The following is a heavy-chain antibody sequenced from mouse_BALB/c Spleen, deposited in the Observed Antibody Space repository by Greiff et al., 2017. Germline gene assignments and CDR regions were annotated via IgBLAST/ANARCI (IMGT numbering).Heavy chain of an antibody. J-gene: IGHJ2*01. Sequence: VQLQQSGPELVKPGASVKISCKASGYTFTDYNMHWVKQSHGKSLEWIGYIYPYNGGTGYNQKFKSKATLTVDNTSSTAYMERRSLTSEDSAVYSCASLTNSFDYWGQGTTLTVSS. V-gene: IGHV1S29*02. D-gene: IGHD1-3*01. CDR1: GYTFTDYN. CDR2: IYPYNGGT. CDR3: ASLTNSFDY.